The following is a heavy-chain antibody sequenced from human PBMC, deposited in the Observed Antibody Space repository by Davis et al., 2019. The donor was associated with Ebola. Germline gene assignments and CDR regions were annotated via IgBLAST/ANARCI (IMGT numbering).Heavy chain of an antibody. J-gene: IGHJ4*02. CDR3: ARDLATVTPYYFDY. D-gene: IGHD4-17*01. CDR2: ISYDGSNK. V-gene: IGHV3-30-3*01. Sequence: SLKISCAASGFTFSSYAMHWVRQAPGKGLEWVAVISYDGSNKYYADSVKCRFTISRDNSKTTLYLQMNSLRAEDTAVYYCARDLATVTPYYFDYWGQGTLVTVSS. CDR1: GFTFSSYA.